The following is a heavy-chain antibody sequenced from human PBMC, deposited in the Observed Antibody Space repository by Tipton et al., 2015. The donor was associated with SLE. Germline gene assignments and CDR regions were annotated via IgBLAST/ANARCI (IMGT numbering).Heavy chain of an antibody. Sequence: TLSLTCTVSGGSISSSSYYWGWIRQPPGKGLEWIGSIYYSGSTPYNPSLKSRVTISVDTSKNQFSLKLSSVTAADTAVYYCARHAPGQNFDYWGQGTLVTVSS. CDR3: ARHAPGQNFDY. V-gene: IGHV4-39*01. D-gene: IGHD3-10*01. CDR1: GGSISSSSYY. J-gene: IGHJ4*02. CDR2: IYYSGST.